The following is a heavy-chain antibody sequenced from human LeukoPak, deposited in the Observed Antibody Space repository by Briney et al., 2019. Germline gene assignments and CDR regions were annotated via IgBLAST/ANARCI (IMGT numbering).Heavy chain of an antibody. V-gene: IGHV4-39*01. D-gene: IGHD1-26*01. CDR2: IYYSGST. Sequence: SETLSLTCTVSGGSISSSSYYWGWIRQPPGKGLEWIGTIYYSGSTYYNPSLKSRVTISVDTSKNQFSLKLSSVTAADTAVYYCASQQGGSYFNGYYYYMDVWSKGTTVTISS. J-gene: IGHJ6*03. CDR1: GGSISSSSYY. CDR3: ASQQGGSYFNGYYYYMDV.